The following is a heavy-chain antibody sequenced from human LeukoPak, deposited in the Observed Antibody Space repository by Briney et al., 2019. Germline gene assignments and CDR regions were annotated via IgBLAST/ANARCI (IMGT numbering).Heavy chain of an antibody. CDR2: IGLTDTTI. CDR1: GFTFSDYY. Sequence: GGSLRLSCAASGFTFSDYYMSWIRQVPGKGLEWVSYIGLTDTTIYYADSLKGRFGISRDNAKNSLYLHMHSLRAEDTAIYYCARLKLGYWYFDLWGRGTLLTVSS. D-gene: IGHD7-27*01. CDR3: ARLKLGYWYFDL. J-gene: IGHJ2*01. V-gene: IGHV3-11*01.